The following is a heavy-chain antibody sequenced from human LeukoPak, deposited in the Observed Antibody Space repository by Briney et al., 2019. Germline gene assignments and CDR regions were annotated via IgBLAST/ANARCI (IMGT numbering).Heavy chain of an antibody. CDR1: GGSISSNY. Sequence: SETLSLTCTVSGGSISSNYWSWIRPPPGKGLEWIGYIYYSGSTYYNPSLKSRVTISVDTSKNQFSLKLSSVTAADTAVYYCAREEGNWFDPWGQGTLVTVSS. CDR2: IYYSGST. J-gene: IGHJ5*02. V-gene: IGHV4-30-4*08. CDR3: AREEGNWFDP.